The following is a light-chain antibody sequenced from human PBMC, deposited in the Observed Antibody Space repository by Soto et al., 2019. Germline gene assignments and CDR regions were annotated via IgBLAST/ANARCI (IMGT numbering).Light chain of an antibody. J-gene: IGKJ4*01. V-gene: IGKV1-5*01. CDR1: QSISSW. Sequence: DIQMTQSPSTLSASVGDRVTITCRASQSISSWLAWYQQKPGKAPKLLIYDASSLESGVPSRFSGSGSGTDFTLTIISLQPDDFSTYYCQQYNSYSLTFGGGTKVEIK. CDR3: QQYNSYSLT. CDR2: DAS.